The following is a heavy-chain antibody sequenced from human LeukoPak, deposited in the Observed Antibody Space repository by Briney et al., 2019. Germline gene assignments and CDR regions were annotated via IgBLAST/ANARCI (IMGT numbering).Heavy chain of an antibody. CDR1: GITFSSYG. CDR3: ARAMEKN. V-gene: IGHV3-23*01. J-gene: IGHJ4*02. Sequence: GGSLRLSCAASGITFSSYGMSWVRQAPGKGLEWVSSISSAGGTTYYADSVKGRFTISRDNSKNTLYLQMNSLRAEDTAVYYCARAMEKNWGQGTLVTVSS. D-gene: IGHD3-3*01. CDR2: ISSAGGTT.